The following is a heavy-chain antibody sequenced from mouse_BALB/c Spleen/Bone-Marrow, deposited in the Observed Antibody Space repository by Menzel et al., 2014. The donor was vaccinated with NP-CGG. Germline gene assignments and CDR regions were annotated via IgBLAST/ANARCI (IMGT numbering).Heavy chain of an antibody. CDR3: ARSGSSSGYFDY. J-gene: IGHJ2*01. Sequence: EVNLVESGGGLVQPGGSRKLSCAASGFTFSSFGMHWVRQAPEKGLEWVAYISSGSSTIYYADTVMGRFTISRDNPKNTLFLQMTSLGSEDTAMYYCARSGSSSGYFDYWGQGTTLTVSS. D-gene: IGHD1-1*01. CDR1: GFTFSSFG. V-gene: IGHV5-17*02. CDR2: ISSGSSTI.